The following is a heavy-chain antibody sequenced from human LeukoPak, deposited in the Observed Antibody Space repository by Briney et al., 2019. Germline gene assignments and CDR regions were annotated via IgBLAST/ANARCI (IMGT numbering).Heavy chain of an antibody. CDR2: IYYTGIT. J-gene: IGHJ5*02. V-gene: IGHV4-39*07. CDR3: ARLDWVVKPRGWFDP. Sequence: PSETLSLTCTVSGGSISSSSYYWGWIRQPPGKGLEWIGNIYYTGITYYNPSLKSRVTISVDTSKKQFSLKLSSVTAADTAVYYCARLDWVVKPRGWFDPWGQGTLVTVSS. D-gene: IGHD3-22*01. CDR1: GGSISSSSYY.